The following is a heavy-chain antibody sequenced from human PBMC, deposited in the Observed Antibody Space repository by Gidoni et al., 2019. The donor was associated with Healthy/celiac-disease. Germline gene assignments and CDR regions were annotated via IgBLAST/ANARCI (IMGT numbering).Heavy chain of an antibody. D-gene: IGHD6-13*01. V-gene: IGHV4-39*01. CDR2: IYYSGST. Sequence: QLQLQESGPGLVKPSQTLSLTCTVPGGSISRSRYYWGWIRQPPGKGLEWIGSIYYSGSTYYNPSLKSRVTISVDTSKNQFSLKLSSVTAADTAVYYCARRIAADLYYFDYWGQGTLVTVSS. CDR3: ARRIAADLYYFDY. J-gene: IGHJ4*02. CDR1: GGSISRSRYY.